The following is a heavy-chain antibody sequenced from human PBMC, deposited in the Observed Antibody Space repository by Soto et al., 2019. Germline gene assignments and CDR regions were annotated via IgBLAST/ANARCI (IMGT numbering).Heavy chain of an antibody. D-gene: IGHD5-12*01. CDR1: GYTFTSYA. Sequence: ASVKVSCKASGYTFTSYAMHWVRQAPGQRLEWMGWINAGNGNTKYSQKFQGRFTISRDNAQKSLYLQMNNLRTEDTAMYYCLSGNSPSSTWGQGTLVTVSS. V-gene: IGHV1-3*01. CDR2: INAGNGNT. CDR3: LSGNSPSST. J-gene: IGHJ5*02.